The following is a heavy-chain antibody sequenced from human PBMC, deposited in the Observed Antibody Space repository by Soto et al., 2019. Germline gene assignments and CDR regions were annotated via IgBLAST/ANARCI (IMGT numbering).Heavy chain of an antibody. D-gene: IGHD3-10*01. Sequence: QVQLVQSGAEVKKPGASVKVSCKASGYTFTSYAMHWVRQAPGQRLEWMGWINAGNGNTKYSQKFQGRVTITRDTAASTAYMELSSLRSEDTAVYYCARDMGFGLSDYLGQGTLVTVSS. J-gene: IGHJ4*02. CDR2: INAGNGNT. CDR3: ARDMGFGLSDY. CDR1: GYTFTSYA. V-gene: IGHV1-3*01.